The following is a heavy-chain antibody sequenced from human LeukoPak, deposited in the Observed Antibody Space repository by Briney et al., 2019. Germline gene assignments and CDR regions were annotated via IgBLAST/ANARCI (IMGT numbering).Heavy chain of an antibody. Sequence: GASVKVSCKASGYTFTSYAMNWVRQAPGQGLEWMGWINTNTGNPTYAQGFTGRFVFSLDTSVSTAYLQISSLKAEDTAVYYCARATYSLRWYSSGWYDVGDYWGQGTLVTVSS. CDR2: INTNTGNP. D-gene: IGHD6-19*01. J-gene: IGHJ4*02. CDR3: ARATYSLRWYSSGWYDVGDY. CDR1: GYTFTSYA. V-gene: IGHV7-4-1*02.